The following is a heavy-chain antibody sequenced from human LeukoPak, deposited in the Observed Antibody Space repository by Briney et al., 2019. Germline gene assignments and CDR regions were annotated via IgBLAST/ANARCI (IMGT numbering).Heavy chain of an antibody. V-gene: IGHV1-3*03. CDR3: ARDFNSTVTTTDY. D-gene: IGHD4-17*01. CDR2: INAGNGNT. J-gene: IGHJ4*02. Sequence: GASVKVSCKASGYTFTNYAMHWVRQAPGQRLEWMGWINAGNGNTKYSQEFQGRVTITRDTSASTAYMELSSLRSEDMAVYYCARDFNSTVTTTDYWGQGTLVTVSS. CDR1: GYTFTNYA.